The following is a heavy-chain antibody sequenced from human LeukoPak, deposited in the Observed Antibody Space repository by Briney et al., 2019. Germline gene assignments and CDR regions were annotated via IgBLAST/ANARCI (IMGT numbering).Heavy chain of an antibody. CDR2: ISSSGSTI. CDR3: ARDDYYGSGSWQ. D-gene: IGHD3-10*01. Sequence: PGGSLRLSCAASGFTFSSYEMNWVRQAPGKGLEWVSYISSSGSTIYYADAVKGRFTISRDNAKNSLYLQMNSLRAEDTAVYYCARDDYYGSGSWQWGQGTLVTVSS. CDR1: GFTFSSYE. V-gene: IGHV3-48*03. J-gene: IGHJ4*02.